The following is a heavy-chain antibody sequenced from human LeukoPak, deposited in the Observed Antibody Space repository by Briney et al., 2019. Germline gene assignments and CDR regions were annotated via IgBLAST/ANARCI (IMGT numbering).Heavy chain of an antibody. CDR3: ARASLLWFGELFDFDY. CDR2: IYHSGST. V-gene: IGHV4-38-2*02. Sequence: SETLSLTCTVSGYSISSGYYWGWIRQPPGKGLEWIGSIYHSGSTYYNPSLKSRVTISVDTSKNQFSLKLSSVTAADTAVYYCARASLLWFGELFDFDYWGQGTLVTVSS. CDR1: GYSISSGYY. D-gene: IGHD3-10*01. J-gene: IGHJ4*02.